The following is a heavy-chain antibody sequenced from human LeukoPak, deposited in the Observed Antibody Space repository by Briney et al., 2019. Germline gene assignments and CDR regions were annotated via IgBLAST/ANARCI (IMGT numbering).Heavy chain of an antibody. Sequence: GGSLRLSCAASGFTFSSYGMHWVRQAPGKGLEWVAFIRYDGSNKYYADSVKGRFTISRDNSKNTLYLQMNSLRAEDTAVYYCAKDKATYYYDSSGYGYFDYWGQGTLVTVSS. CDR3: AKDKATYYYDSSGYGYFDY. CDR1: GFTFSSYG. V-gene: IGHV3-30*02. J-gene: IGHJ4*02. D-gene: IGHD3-22*01. CDR2: IRYDGSNK.